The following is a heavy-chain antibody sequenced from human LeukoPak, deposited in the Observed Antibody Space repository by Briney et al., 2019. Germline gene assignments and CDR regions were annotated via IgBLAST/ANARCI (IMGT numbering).Heavy chain of an antibody. CDR2: MNPNSGNT. J-gene: IGHJ4*02. CDR3: ARALPLVEKKIIRYYFDY. V-gene: IGHV1-8*01. D-gene: IGHD3-9*01. CDR1: GYTFTSYD. Sequence: ASVKVSCKASGYTFTSYDINWVRQATGQGLEWMGWMNPNSGNTGYAQKFQGRVTMTRNTSISTAYMELSSLRSEDTAVYYCARALPLVEKKIIRYYFDYWGQGTLVTVPS.